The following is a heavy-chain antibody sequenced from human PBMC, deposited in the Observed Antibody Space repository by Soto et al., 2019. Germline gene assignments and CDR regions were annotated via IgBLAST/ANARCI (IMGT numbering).Heavy chain of an antibody. CDR1: GYTFSNFG. Sequence: QVQLVQSGGEVKKPGASVKVSCKASGYTFSNFGLSWVRQAPGQGLELMGWISPYNGNTNYAKKLHGILTMTTDTSTSTAYMELRSLRSDDTAVYYCARDRLGVSVTGGGFDSWGQGTLVTVSS. D-gene: IGHD2-8*01. J-gene: IGHJ4*02. CDR2: ISPYNGNT. V-gene: IGHV1-18*01. CDR3: ARDRLGVSVTGGGFDS.